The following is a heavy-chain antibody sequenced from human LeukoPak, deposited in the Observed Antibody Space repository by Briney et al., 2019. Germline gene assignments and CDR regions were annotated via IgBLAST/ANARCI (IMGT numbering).Heavy chain of an antibody. CDR2: IYYSGST. D-gene: IGHD5/OR15-5a*01. CDR1: GGSISSGGYY. V-gene: IGHV4-31*03. J-gene: IGHJ4*02. Sequence: SETLSLTCTVSGGSISSGGYYWSWIRQHPGKGLEWIGYIYYSGSTYYNPSLKSRVTISVDTSKNQFSLKLSSVTAADTAVYYCARVVISGGYSVLYWGQGTLVTVSS. CDR3: ARVVISGGYSVLY.